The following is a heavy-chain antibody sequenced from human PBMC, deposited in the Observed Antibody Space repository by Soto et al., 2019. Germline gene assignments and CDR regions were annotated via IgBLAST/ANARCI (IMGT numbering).Heavy chain of an antibody. V-gene: IGHV5-51*01. J-gene: IGHJ6*02. CDR3: ARARSSYYDFWSGYYDYYYYYGMDV. CDR1: GYSFTSYW. CDR2: IYPGDSDT. Sequence: GESLKISCKGSGYSFTSYWIGWVRQMPGKGLEWMGIIYPGDSDTRYSPSFQGQVTILADKSISTAYLQWSSLKASDTAMYYCARARSSYYDFWSGYYDYYYYYGMDVWGQGTTVTGS. D-gene: IGHD3-3*01.